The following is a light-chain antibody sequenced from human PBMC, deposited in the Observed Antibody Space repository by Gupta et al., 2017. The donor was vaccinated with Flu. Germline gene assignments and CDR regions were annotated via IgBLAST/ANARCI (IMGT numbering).Light chain of an antibody. Sequence: SPSTLSASVGDRVTITGRASQTISNWLAWYQQKPGRAPKLLIYQVSNLESGVPSRFSGSGSGTEFTLTISGLQPDDFATYYCQQYNNYYTFGQGTKLEIK. CDR1: QTISNW. J-gene: IGKJ2*01. CDR3: QQYNNYYT. CDR2: QVS. V-gene: IGKV1-5*03.